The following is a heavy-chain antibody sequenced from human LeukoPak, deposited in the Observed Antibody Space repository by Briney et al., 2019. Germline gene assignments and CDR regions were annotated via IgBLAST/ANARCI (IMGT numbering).Heavy chain of an antibody. CDR1: GYAFTSYG. Sequence: GASVKVSCKASGYAFTSYGISWVRQAPGQGLEWMGWINPNSGGTNYAQKFQGRVTMTRDTSISTAYMELSRLRSDDTAVYYCASGYCSGGSCYLYYFDYWGQGTLVTVSS. CDR2: INPNSGGT. D-gene: IGHD2-15*01. J-gene: IGHJ4*02. V-gene: IGHV1-2*02. CDR3: ASGYCSGGSCYLYYFDY.